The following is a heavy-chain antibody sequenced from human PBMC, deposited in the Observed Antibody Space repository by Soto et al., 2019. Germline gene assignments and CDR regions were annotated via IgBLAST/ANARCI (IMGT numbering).Heavy chain of an antibody. Sequence: QAQLVESGGGVVQPGRSLRLSCAASGFGFRSSGMHWVRQAPGKGLEWVSVISNDGSNKTYADSVKGRFTISRDNSKNTLYLQMNSLRPEDTAVYYCAKDYPYDLSNYGMDVWGQGTSVTVSS. V-gene: IGHV3-30*18. D-gene: IGHD3-3*01. CDR1: GFGFRSSG. CDR3: AKDYPYDLSNYGMDV. CDR2: ISNDGSNK. J-gene: IGHJ6*02.